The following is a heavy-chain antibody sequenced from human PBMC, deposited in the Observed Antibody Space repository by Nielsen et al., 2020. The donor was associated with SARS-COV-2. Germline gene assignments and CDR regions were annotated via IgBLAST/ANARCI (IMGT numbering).Heavy chain of an antibody. Sequence: SETLSLTCTVSGGSLSSRNYYWGWIRQTPGKGLEWIGTIYYSGSVSYNPSLRSRVTISVDTSKKHFSLKLTSVTAADTAVYFCARGDIAVVPAAMSRGDDAFDIWGQGTMVRVSS. J-gene: IGHJ3*02. CDR3: ARGDIAVVPAAMSRGDDAFDI. CDR2: IYYSGSV. V-gene: IGHV4-39*02. CDR1: GGSLSSRNYY. D-gene: IGHD2-2*01.